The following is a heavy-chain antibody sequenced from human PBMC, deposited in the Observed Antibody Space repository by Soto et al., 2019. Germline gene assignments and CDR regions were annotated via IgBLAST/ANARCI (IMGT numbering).Heavy chain of an antibody. CDR3: ARGGEMGLNDY. J-gene: IGHJ4*02. D-gene: IGHD1-26*01. CDR2: IRSKANSYLI. V-gene: IGHV3-73*02. CDR1: GFIFSDSA. Sequence: EVQLVESGGGLVQPGGSLRLSCAASGFIFSDSAMHWVRQASGKGLEWIARIRSKANSYLIAYHESVRGRFIISRDDSKNTAHLQMNNLKPEDTAMYSCARGGEMGLNDYWGPGTLVTVS.